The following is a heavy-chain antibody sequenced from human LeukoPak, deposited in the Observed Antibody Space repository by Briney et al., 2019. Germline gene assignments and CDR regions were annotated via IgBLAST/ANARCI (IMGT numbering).Heavy chain of an antibody. CDR2: IKSKTDGGTT. J-gene: IGHJ6*02. D-gene: IGHD2-15*01. CDR3: TTVREDIVVVVAATPTRFYYYYGMDV. Sequence: GGSLRLSCAASGFTFSNAWMSWVRQAPGKGLEWVGRIKSKTDGGTTDYAAPVKGRFTISRDDSKNTLYLQMNSLKTEDTAVYYCTTVREDIVVVVAATPTRFYYYYGMDVWGQGTTVTVSS. V-gene: IGHV3-15*01. CDR1: GFTFSNAW.